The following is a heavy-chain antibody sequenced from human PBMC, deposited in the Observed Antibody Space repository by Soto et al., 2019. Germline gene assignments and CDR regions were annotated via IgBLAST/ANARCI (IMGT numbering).Heavy chain of an antibody. J-gene: IGHJ5*02. CDR3: ARDPGGATGFDP. V-gene: IGHV1-18*03. D-gene: IGHD3-10*01. Sequence: QVRLVQSGAEVKRHGASVKVSCKTYGYSFTVYGISWVRQAPGQGLEWMGWMSTYTGDTNYARKFRGRVTTTTDISASTASMELRSLTSDDMAVYYCARDPGGATGFDPWGQGTPVIVST. CDR2: MSTYTGDT. CDR1: GYSFTVYG.